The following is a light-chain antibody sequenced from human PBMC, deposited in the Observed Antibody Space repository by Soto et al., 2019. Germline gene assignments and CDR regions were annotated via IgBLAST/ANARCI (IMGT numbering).Light chain of an antibody. Sequence: QSVLTQPTSLSGAPGQRVTISCTGSSSNIGAGYDVHWYQQLPGTAPKLLIYGNSNRPSGVPDRFSGSKSGTSASLAITGLQPEDEADYYCQSYDSSLSGYVFGTGTELTVL. V-gene: IGLV1-40*01. CDR1: SSNIGAGYD. CDR3: QSYDSSLSGYV. CDR2: GNS. J-gene: IGLJ1*01.